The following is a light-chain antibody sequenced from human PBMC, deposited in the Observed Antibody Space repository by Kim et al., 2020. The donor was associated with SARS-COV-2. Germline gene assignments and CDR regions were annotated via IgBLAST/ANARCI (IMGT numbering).Light chain of an antibody. CDR2: YDG. CDR3: QVWDSSSDHWV. J-gene: IGLJ3*02. CDR1: DIGSKS. Sequence: APGKAARITCRGNDIGSKSVHWYQLKSGQAPVLVVYYDGQRPSGIPERFSGSNSGYTAALTISRVETGDEADYYCQVWDSSSDHWVFGGGTQLTVL. V-gene: IGLV3-21*01.